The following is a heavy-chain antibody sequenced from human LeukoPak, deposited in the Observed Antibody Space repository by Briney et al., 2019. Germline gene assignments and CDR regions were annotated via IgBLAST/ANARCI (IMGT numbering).Heavy chain of an antibody. J-gene: IGHJ6*03. V-gene: IGHV1-18*01. CDR2: ISAYNGNT. CDR3: AREYYDFWSGLLYYMDV. D-gene: IGHD3-3*01. CDR1: GYTFTSYG. Sequence: ASVKVSCKASGYTFTSYGISWVRQAPGQGLEWMGWISAYNGNTNYAQKLQGRVTMTTDTSTSTAYMELRSLRSDDTAVYYCAREYYDFWSGLLYYMDVWGKGTTVTVSS.